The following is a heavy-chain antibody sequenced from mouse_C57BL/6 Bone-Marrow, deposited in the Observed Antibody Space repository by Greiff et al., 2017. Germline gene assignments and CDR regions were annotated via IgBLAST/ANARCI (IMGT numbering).Heavy chain of an antibody. CDR3: VRPVYYDYYYAMDY. CDR2: IRSKSSNYAT. CDR1: GFTFNTYA. V-gene: IGHV10-3*01. Sequence: EVQVVESGGGLVQPKGSLKLSCAASGFTFNTYAMHWVRQAPGKGLEWVARIRSKSSNYATYYADSVKDRFTISRDDSQSMLYLQMNNLKTEDTDMYYCVRPVYYDYYYAMDYWGQGTSVTVSS. D-gene: IGHD2-4*01. J-gene: IGHJ4*01.